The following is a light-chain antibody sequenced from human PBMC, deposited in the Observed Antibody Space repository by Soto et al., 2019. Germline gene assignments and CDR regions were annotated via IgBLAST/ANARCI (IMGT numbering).Light chain of an antibody. CDR2: GNS. J-gene: IGLJ3*02. V-gene: IGLV1-40*01. CDR3: QSSDSSLSGWV. CDR1: SSNIGAGYD. Sequence: QSVVTQPPSVSGAPGQRVTISCTGSSSNIGAGYDVHWYQQLPGTAPKLLIYGNSNRPSGVPDRFSGSQSGTSASLAITGLQAEDEADYYCQSSDSSLSGWVFGGGTKLTVL.